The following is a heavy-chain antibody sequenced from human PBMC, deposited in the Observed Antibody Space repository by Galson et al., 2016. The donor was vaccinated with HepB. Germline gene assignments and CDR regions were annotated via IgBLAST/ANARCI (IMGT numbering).Heavy chain of an antibody. CDR1: GFSFTPLW. Sequence: SLRLSCAASGFSFTPLWMTWVRQAPGKGLEWVANITPDGSATYYVASVRGRFTISRDNAKNSLYLQMNSLRAEDTAVYYCARDLFSGSYSVDDYWGQGTLVTVSS. J-gene: IGHJ4*02. V-gene: IGHV3-7*03. CDR2: ITPDGSAT. D-gene: IGHD1-26*01. CDR3: ARDLFSGSYSVDDY.